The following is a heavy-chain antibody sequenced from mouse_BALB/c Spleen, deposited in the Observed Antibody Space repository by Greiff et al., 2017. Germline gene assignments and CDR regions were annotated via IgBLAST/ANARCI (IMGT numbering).Heavy chain of an antibody. CDR2: ISYDGSN. CDR3: ARDDGNYIDY. CDR1: GYSITSGYY. Sequence: ESGPGLVKPSQSLSLTCSVTGYSITSGYYWNWIRQFPGNKLEWMGYISYDGSNNYNPSLKNRISITRDTSKNQFFLKLNSVTTEDTATYYCARDDGNYIDYWGQGTTLTVSS. J-gene: IGHJ2*01. D-gene: IGHD2-3*01. V-gene: IGHV3-6*02.